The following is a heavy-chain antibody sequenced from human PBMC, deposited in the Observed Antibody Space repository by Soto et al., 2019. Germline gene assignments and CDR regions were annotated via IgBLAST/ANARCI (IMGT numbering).Heavy chain of an antibody. Sequence: EVQLLESGEGLVQPGGSLRLSCAASGFTFSSYAMAWVRQAPGKGLEWVSTIRASGTSTYYADSVEGRFSISRDNSKNTLYLQMNSLRAEDTAVYYCAKEWSDARTREKCGLVDYWGQGALVTVSS. V-gene: IGHV3-23*01. J-gene: IGHJ4*02. CDR3: AKEWSDARTREKCGLVDY. CDR2: IRASGTST. D-gene: IGHD2-8*01. CDR1: GFTFSSYA.